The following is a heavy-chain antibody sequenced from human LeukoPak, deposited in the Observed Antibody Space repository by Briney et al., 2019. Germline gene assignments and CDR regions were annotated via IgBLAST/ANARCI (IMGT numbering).Heavy chain of an antibody. CDR3: ARIRGGNNYHFDF. V-gene: IGHV1-2*02. J-gene: IGHJ4*02. CDR2: INPNSAAT. CDR1: VYTFSDYY. D-gene: IGHD1-26*01. Sequence: GASLNVSCKTSVYTFSDYYTHCVRQAPGQGLERMGWINPNSAATNYARRFQGRVTMTRDTSISTAYMELSRLTSDDTAVYYCARIRGGNNYHFDFWGQGTLVTVSS.